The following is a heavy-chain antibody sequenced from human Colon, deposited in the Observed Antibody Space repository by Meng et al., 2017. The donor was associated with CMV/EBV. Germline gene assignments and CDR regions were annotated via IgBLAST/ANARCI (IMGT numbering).Heavy chain of an antibody. D-gene: IGHD1-26*01. CDR3: AREEPAVTADSGSYGIDY. Sequence: GESLKISCAASGFTFSGYTMNWVRQAPGKGLERVSSISSSSTYIYYADSVKGRFTISRDNAKNSLHLQMNSLRAEDTAVYYCAREEPAVTADSGSYGIDYWGQGTLVTVSS. CDR1: GFTFSGYT. CDR2: ISSSSTYI. V-gene: IGHV3-21*01. J-gene: IGHJ4*02.